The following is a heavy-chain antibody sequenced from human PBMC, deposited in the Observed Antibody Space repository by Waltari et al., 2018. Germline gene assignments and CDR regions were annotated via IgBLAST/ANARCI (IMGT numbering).Heavy chain of an antibody. V-gene: IGHV3-48*04. CDR3: ARDNDYTWGNYLDP. D-gene: IGHD3-16*01. CDR1: GFTFSSYS. Sequence: EVQLVESGGDLVQPGGSLRLSCAASGFTFSSYSMNWVRQAPGKGLEWVSCIDGGSFTRYYADSVQGRFTISRANDKNSLYLQMNTLRADDTAIYYCARDNDYTWGNYLDPWGQGTLVTVSS. CDR2: IDGGSFTR. J-gene: IGHJ5*02.